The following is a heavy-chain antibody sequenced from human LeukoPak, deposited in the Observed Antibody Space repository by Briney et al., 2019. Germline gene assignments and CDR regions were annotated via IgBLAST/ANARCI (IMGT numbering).Heavy chain of an antibody. CDR1: GFVFSNYA. J-gene: IGHJ4*02. CDR3: ARSPLIRESYGDKIVKFDY. V-gene: IGHV3-23*01. D-gene: IGHD4-17*01. Sequence: GESLRLSCAVSGFVFSNYAMSWVRQAPGRGLEWVSTISGRADSTYSADSVRGRFTIHRDSYKNTLSLQMDSLRAEDTAVYYCARSPLIRESYGDKIVKFDYWGQGTLVTVSS. CDR2: ISGRADST.